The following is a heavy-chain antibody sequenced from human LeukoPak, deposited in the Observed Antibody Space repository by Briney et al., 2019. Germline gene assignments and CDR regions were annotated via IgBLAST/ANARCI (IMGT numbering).Heavy chain of an antibody. D-gene: IGHD2-15*01. J-gene: IGHJ4*02. CDR1: GYTFTSYV. CDR2: MNAANGNT. V-gene: IGHV1-3*01. Sequence: ASVKVSCKASGYTFTSYVMHWVRQAPGQRLEWMGWMNAANGNTKYSPKFQARVTITRDTSASTAYMELRSLRSEDTAVYYCARGLCASSCYPGHYWGQGTLVTVSS. CDR3: ARGLCASSCYPGHY.